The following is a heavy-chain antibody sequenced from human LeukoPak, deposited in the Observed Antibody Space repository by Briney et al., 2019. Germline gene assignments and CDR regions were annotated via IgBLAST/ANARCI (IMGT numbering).Heavy chain of an antibody. V-gene: IGHV3-74*01. CDR2: INSDGSST. CDR1: GFTFSSYW. Sequence: GGSLRLSCAASGFTFSSYWMHWVRQAPGKGLVWVSRINSDGSSTRYADSVRGRFTISRDNAKNTLYLQMNSLRAGDTAVYYCARYIVGFMDVWGQGTTVTVSS. CDR3: ARYIVGFMDV. J-gene: IGHJ6*02. D-gene: IGHD2-15*01.